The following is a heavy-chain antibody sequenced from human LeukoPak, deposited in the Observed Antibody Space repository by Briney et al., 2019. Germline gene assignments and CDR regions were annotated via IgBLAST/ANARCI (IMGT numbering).Heavy chain of an antibody. CDR2: INHSGST. D-gene: IGHD4-23*01. CDR3: ASLPLAYGGNSGGGQIDY. J-gene: IGHJ4*02. Sequence: SETLSLTCAVYGGSFSGYYWSWIRQPPGKGLEWIGEINHSGSTNCNPSLKSRVTISVDTSKNQFSLKLSSVTAADTAVYYCASLPLAYGGNSGGGQIDYWGQGTLVTVSS. CDR1: GGSFSGYY. V-gene: IGHV4-34*01.